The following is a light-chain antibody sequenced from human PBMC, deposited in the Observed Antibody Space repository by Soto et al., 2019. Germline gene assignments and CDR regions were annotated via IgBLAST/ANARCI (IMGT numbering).Light chain of an antibody. V-gene: IGKV3-15*01. J-gene: IGKJ1*01. CDR2: GAS. CDR1: QSVSNN. CDR3: QQYNNWPPWT. Sequence: EIVMTQSPATLSVSPGERATLSCRASQSVSNNLAWYQQKAGQAPRLLIYGASTRATGIPARFSGSGSGTEFTLTLRSLQSEDFAVYYCQQYNNWPPWTFGQGTKVEIK.